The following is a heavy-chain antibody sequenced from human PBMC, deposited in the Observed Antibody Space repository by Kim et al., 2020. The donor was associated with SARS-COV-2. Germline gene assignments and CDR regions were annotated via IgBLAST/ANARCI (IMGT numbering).Heavy chain of an antibody. CDR3: ARSTYDSSGYYRGIFDY. CDR2: INAGNGNT. V-gene: IGHV1-3*01. Sequence: ASVKVSCKASGYTFTSYAMHWVRQAPGQRLEWMGWINAGNGNTKYSQKFQGRVTITRDTSASTAYMELSSLRSEETAVYYCARSTYDSSGYYRGIFDYWGQGTLVTVSS. CDR1: GYTFTSYA. J-gene: IGHJ4*02. D-gene: IGHD3-22*01.